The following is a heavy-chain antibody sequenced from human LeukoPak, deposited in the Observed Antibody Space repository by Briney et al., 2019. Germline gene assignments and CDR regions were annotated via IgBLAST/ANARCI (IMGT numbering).Heavy chain of an antibody. D-gene: IGHD6-19*01. CDR3: AIGSGGDY. CDR2: FDPEDGET. J-gene: IGHJ4*02. CDR1: GGTFSSYA. V-gene: IGHV1-24*01. Sequence: ASVKVSCKASGGTFSSYAISWVRQAPGKGLEWMGGFDPEDGETIYAQKFQGRVTMTEDTSTDTAYMELSSLRSEDTAVYYCAIGSGGDYWGQGTLVTVSS.